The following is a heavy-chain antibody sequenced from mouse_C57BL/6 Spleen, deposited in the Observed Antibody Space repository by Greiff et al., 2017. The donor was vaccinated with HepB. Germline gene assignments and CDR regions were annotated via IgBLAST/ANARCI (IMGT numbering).Heavy chain of an antibody. CDR2: INPSNGGT. Sequence: QVHVKQSGTELVKPGASVKLSCKASGYTFTSYWMHWVKQRPGQGLEWIGNINPSNGGTNYNEKFKSKATLTVDKSSSTAYMQLSSLTSEDSAVYYCARESYGTQFAYWGQGTLVTVSA. CDR3: ARESYGTQFAY. CDR1: GYTFTSYW. J-gene: IGHJ3*01. V-gene: IGHV1-53*01. D-gene: IGHD1-1*01.